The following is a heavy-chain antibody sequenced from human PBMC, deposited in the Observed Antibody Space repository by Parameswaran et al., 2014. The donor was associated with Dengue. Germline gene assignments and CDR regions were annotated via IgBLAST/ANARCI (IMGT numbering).Heavy chain of an antibody. CDR3: ARVESSSSSVGYFDY. CDR2: IYDSGST. Sequence: VRQMPGKGLEWVGYIYDSGSTNYNPSLKSRVTMAVDTSKNEFSLKLSSVTAADTAMYYCARVESSSSSVGYFDYWGQGTLVTVSS. V-gene: IGHV4-59*08. J-gene: IGHJ4*02. D-gene: IGHD6-13*01.